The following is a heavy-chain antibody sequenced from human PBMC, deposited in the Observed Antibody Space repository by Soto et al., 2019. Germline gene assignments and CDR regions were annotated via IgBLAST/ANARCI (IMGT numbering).Heavy chain of an antibody. V-gene: IGHV1-69*01. CDR2: IIPIFGTA. Sequence: QVQLVQSGAEVKKPGSSVKVSCKASGGTFSSYAISWVRQAPGQGLEWMGGIIPIFGTANYAQKFQGRVTITADESTSTAYMELSSLRSEDTDVYYCARDRDANYYYDSSGYYSPYAFDIWGQGTMVTVSS. CDR1: GGTFSSYA. CDR3: ARDRDANYYYDSSGYYSPYAFDI. D-gene: IGHD3-22*01. J-gene: IGHJ3*02.